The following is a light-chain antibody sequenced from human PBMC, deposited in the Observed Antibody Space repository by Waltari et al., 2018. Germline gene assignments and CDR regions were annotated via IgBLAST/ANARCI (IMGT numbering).Light chain of an antibody. Sequence: QLVLTQSPSASASLGASVKLTCTLSSGHSSNVVAWLQQRPEKGPRYLIKVNSDGSRSKGDAIPDRFSVSSSGAERYLAISRLQSEDEADYYCQTGGHGTWVFGGGTKLTVL. CDR1: SGHSSNV. V-gene: IGLV4-69*01. CDR3: QTGGHGTWV. CDR2: VNSDGSR. J-gene: IGLJ3*02.